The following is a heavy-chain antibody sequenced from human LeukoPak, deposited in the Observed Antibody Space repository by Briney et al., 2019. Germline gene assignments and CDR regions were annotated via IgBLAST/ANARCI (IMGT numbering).Heavy chain of an antibody. CDR3: ARALRTGQGDYVPVL. V-gene: IGHV5-51*01. Sequence: GESLKISCKASGYKFTYYWIGWVRQMPGKGLEWMTIIYPGDSETRYSPSFQGQVTISADKSIGTMYLQWSSLKASDTAMYYCARALRTGQGDYVPVLWGQGTLVIVSS. CDR2: IYPGDSET. J-gene: IGHJ4*02. CDR1: GYKFTYYW. D-gene: IGHD4-17*01.